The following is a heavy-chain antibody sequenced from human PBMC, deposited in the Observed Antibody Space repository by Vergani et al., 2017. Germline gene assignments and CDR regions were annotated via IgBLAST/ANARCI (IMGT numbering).Heavy chain of an antibody. J-gene: IGHJ4*02. CDR2: IHPADSDT. CDR3: ARLYGRDSSGSKYFDY. V-gene: IGHV5-51*01. D-gene: IGHD3-22*01. CDR1: GYSFTNYW. Sequence: EVQLVQSGAEVKTPGESLKISCQISGYSFTNYWIGWVRQMPGKGLEWMGIIHPADSDTRYSPSFQGQVTISVDKSSSTAYLPRSSLRASDSAMYYCARLYGRDSSGSKYFDYWGQGTLVTVSS.